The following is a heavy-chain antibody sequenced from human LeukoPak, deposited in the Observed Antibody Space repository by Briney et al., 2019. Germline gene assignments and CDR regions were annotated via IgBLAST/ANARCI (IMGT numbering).Heavy chain of an antibody. CDR1: GFTFSRYW. Sequence: GGSLRLSCAPSGFTFSRYWMHWVRQGAGKGLVWVSRINTDGSVTSYADSVKGRFTISRDNAKNTLFLQMNSLRAEDTAVYYCTKDTYGRDVSWGQGTLVTVSS. D-gene: IGHD2-8*01. CDR3: TKDTYGRDVS. CDR2: INTDGSVT. J-gene: IGHJ5*02. V-gene: IGHV3-74*01.